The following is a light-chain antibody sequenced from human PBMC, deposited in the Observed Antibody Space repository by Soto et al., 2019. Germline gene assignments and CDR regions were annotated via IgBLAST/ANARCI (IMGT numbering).Light chain of an antibody. Sequence: DIQITQSPSSLSASVGDRVTITCRASQSISSYLNWYQQKPGKAPKLLIYAASSLQSGVPSRFSGSGSGTDFTLTISSLQPEDFATYYCQQSYSTPQTFGPGTKVDTK. J-gene: IGKJ3*01. V-gene: IGKV1-39*01. CDR1: QSISSY. CDR3: QQSYSTPQT. CDR2: AAS.